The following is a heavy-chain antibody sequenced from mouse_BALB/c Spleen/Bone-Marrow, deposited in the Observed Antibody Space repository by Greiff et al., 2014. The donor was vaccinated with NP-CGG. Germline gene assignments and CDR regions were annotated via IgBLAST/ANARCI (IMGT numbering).Heavy chain of an antibody. Sequence: VQVVESGAELVRPGTAVNVSCKASGYAFTNYLIEWVKQRPGQGLEWIGVINPGSGAANYNEKFKGKATLTADKSSSTAYMQLSILTSDDAAVYFCTRFGRYYFDYWGQGTTLTVSS. CDR1: GYAFTNYL. CDR3: TRFGRYYFDY. V-gene: IGHV1-54*01. J-gene: IGHJ2*01. CDR2: INPGSGAA.